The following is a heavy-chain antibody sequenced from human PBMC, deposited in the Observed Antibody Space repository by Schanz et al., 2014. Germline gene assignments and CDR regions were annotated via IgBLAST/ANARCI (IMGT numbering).Heavy chain of an antibody. Sequence: QVQLVESGGGVVQPGRSLRLSCAGSGFSFSDYGMHWVRQAPGRGLEWVAVIYSGGSTYYADSVKGRFTISRDNSKNTLYLQMNSLRAEDTAVYYCAREGEWGYDPPRHWGQGTLVTVSS. CDR1: GFSFSDYG. CDR2: IYSGGST. V-gene: IGHV3-NL1*01. D-gene: IGHD5-12*01. CDR3: AREGEWGYDPPRH. J-gene: IGHJ4*02.